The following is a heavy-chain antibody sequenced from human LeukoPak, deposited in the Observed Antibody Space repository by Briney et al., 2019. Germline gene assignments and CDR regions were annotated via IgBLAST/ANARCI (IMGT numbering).Heavy chain of an antibody. V-gene: IGHV1-46*01. D-gene: IGHD5-24*01. CDR3: ARVVGGLQPYFDY. CDR1: GYRLTSYY. J-gene: IGHJ4*02. CDR2: INPSGGST. Sequence: ASVKVSCKASGYRLTSYYIHWVRQAPGQGLEWMGIINPSGGSTSYAQKFQGRVTMTRDTSTSTVYMELSSLRSEDTAVYYCARVVGGLQPYFDYWGQGTLVTISS.